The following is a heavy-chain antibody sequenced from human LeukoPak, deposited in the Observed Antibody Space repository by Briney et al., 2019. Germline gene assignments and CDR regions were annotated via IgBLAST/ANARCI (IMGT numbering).Heavy chain of an antibody. CDR2: INPNSGGT. CDR1: GYTFTDYY. D-gene: IGHD5-18*01. V-gene: IGHV1-2*02. CDR3: ARALVPPGYSYGYSAFDI. Sequence: ASVKVSCKASGYTFTDYYMHWVRQAPGQGLEWMGWINPNSGGTNYAQKFQGRVTMTRDTSISTAYMELSRLRSDDTAVYYCARALVPPGYSYGYSAFDIWGQGTMVTVSS. J-gene: IGHJ3*02.